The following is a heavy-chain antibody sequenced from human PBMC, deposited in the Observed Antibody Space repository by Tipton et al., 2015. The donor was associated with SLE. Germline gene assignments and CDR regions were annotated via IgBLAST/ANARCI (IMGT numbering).Heavy chain of an antibody. V-gene: IGHV4-59*01. D-gene: IGHD3-10*01. CDR3: ARVRGRGYFQH. Sequence: TLSLTCTVSGGSISSYYWSWIRQPPVKGLEWIGYIYYSGSTNYNPSLKSRVTISVDTSKNQFSLKLSSVTAADTAVYYCARVRGRGYFQHWGQGTLVTVSS. CDR1: GGSISSYY. J-gene: IGHJ1*01. CDR2: IYYSGST.